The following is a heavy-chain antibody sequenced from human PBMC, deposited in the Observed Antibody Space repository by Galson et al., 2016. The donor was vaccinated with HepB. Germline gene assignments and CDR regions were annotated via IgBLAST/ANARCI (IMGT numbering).Heavy chain of an antibody. Sequence: SLRLSCAASGFTFNTYAMGWVRQTPGKGLEWVSGISDGGHYTYFADSVKGRFMLSRDNSKNTVNLLMNSLRVEDTAVYYCVKGSAPYCTKHICYDFDSWGLGSLFPVSS. CDR3: VKGSAPYCTKHICYDFDS. D-gene: IGHD2-8*01. V-gene: IGHV3-23*01. CDR2: ISDGGHYT. J-gene: IGHJ4*02. CDR1: GFTFNTYA.